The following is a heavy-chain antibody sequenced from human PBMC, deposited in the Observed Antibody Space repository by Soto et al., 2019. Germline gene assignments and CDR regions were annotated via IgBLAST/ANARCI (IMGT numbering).Heavy chain of an antibody. D-gene: IGHD5-12*01. CDR3: ARAYGGYADY. CDR1: GGSISSYY. Sequence: SETLSLTCTVSGGSISSYYWSWIRQPPGKGLEWIGYIYYSGSTNCNPSLKSRVTISVDTSKNQFSLKLSSVTAADTAVYYCARAYGGYADYWGQGDLVTVSS. J-gene: IGHJ4*02. CDR2: IYYSGST. V-gene: IGHV4-59*01.